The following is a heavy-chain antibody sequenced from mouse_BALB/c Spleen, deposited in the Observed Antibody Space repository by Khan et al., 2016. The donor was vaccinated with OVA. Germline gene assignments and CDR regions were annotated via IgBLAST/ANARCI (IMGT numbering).Heavy chain of an antibody. V-gene: IGHV1S81*02. CDR2: INPSNGGT. D-gene: IGHD2-2*01. J-gene: IGHJ3*01. Sequence: VQLQESGAELVQPGASVKLSCKASGYTFTSYYMYWVKQRPGQGLEWIGEINPSNGGTNFNEKFKSKATLTVDKSSSTVYMQLSSLTSEDSAVYYCTRSGYGSFVYWGQGTLVTVSA. CDR3: TRSGYGSFVY. CDR1: GYTFTSYY.